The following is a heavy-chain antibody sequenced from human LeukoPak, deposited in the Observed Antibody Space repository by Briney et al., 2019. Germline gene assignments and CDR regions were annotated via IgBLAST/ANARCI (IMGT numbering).Heavy chain of an antibody. Sequence: KPSETLSLTCTVSGGSISSYYWSWIRQPPGKGLEWIGYIYYSGSTNYNPSLKSRVTISVDTSKNQLSLKLSSVTAADTAVYYCARVNYDFWSGYYYYYYMDVWGKGTTVTVSS. V-gene: IGHV4-59*12. CDR1: GGSISSYY. D-gene: IGHD3-3*01. J-gene: IGHJ6*03. CDR3: ARVNYDFWSGYYYYYYMDV. CDR2: IYYSGST.